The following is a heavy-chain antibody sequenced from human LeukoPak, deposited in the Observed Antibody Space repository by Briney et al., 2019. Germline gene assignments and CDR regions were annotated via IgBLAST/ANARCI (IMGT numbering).Heavy chain of an antibody. CDR1: GFTVSTNY. J-gene: IGHJ4*02. D-gene: IGHD6-13*01. V-gene: IGHV3-23*01. CDR2: ISGSGGST. Sequence: AGGSLRLSCAASGFTVSTNYMSWVRQAPGKGLEWVSGISGSGGSTYYADSVKGRFTISRDNSKNTVYLQMNRLRAEDTALYYCAKDPAAAGTAYYFDYWGQGTLVTVSS. CDR3: AKDPAAAGTAYYFDY.